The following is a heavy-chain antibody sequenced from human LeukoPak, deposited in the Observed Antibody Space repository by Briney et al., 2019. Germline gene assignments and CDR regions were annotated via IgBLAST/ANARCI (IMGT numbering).Heavy chain of an antibody. CDR3: ASSKLLPPDY. J-gene: IGHJ4*02. D-gene: IGHD1-26*01. CDR2: IYDSGSA. Sequence: PSETLSLTRTVSGGSISSSSYNWGWIRQPPGKGLEWIGNIYDSGSAYYNPSLKSRVTISVDTSKNQFSLKLSSVTAADTAVYYCASSKLLPPDYWGPGTLVTVSS. V-gene: IGHV4-39*07. CDR1: GGSISSSSYN.